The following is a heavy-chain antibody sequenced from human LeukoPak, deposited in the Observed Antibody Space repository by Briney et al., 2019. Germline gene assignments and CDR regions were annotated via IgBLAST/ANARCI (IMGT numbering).Heavy chain of an antibody. Sequence: SPGGSLRLSCAASGFTFSAYYMSWIRQAPGKGLEWVSYISSSSSYTNYADSVKGRFTISRDNAKNSLYLQMNSLRAEGTAVYYCARDLCSSTSCYSDPGDYWGQGTLVTVSS. CDR2: ISSSSSYT. CDR1: GFTFSAYY. J-gene: IGHJ4*02. CDR3: ARDLCSSTSCYSDPGDY. D-gene: IGHD2-2*01. V-gene: IGHV3-11*06.